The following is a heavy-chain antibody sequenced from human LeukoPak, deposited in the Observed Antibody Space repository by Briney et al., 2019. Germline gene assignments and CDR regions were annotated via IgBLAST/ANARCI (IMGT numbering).Heavy chain of an antibody. J-gene: IGHJ5*02. D-gene: IGHD4-11*01. CDR2: IWSDATNE. CDR3: AKDAQRGFDYSNSLEH. Sequence: GTSLRPSCEASGFTFSHFAMHWVRQAPDKGLEWVAVIWSDATNEYYADSVKGRFTISRDNFKRTVSLETNSLRAEDTAVYYYAKDAQRGFDYSNSLEHWGQGSLVIVSS. V-gene: IGHV3-33*06. CDR1: GFTFSHFA.